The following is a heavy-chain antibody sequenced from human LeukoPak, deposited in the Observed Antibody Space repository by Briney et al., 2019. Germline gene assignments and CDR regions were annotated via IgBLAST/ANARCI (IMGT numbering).Heavy chain of an antibody. Sequence: GGSLRLSCAASGFTFSSYEMNWVRQAPGKGLEWVAFIRYDGSNRYYADSVKGRFTISRDNSKNTLYLQMNSLRAEDTAVYYCAKDRLDCSSTSCYVYFDYWGQGTLVTVSS. J-gene: IGHJ4*02. CDR3: AKDRLDCSSTSCYVYFDY. D-gene: IGHD2-2*01. CDR2: IRYDGSNR. V-gene: IGHV3-30*02. CDR1: GFTFSSYE.